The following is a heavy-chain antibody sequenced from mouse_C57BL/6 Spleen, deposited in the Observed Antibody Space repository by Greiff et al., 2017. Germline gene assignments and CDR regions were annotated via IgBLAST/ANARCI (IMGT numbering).Heavy chain of an antibody. CDR2: INTNYGTT. Sequence: EVQLQQSGPELVKPGASVKISCKASGYSFTDYNMNWVKQSNGKSLEWIGVINTNYGTTSYNQKFKGKATLTVDQSSSTAYMQLNSLTSEDSAGYYCARHGSSFGDAMDYWGQGTSVTVSS. CDR3: ARHGSSFGDAMDY. D-gene: IGHD1-1*01. J-gene: IGHJ4*01. V-gene: IGHV1-39*01. CDR1: GYSFTDYN.